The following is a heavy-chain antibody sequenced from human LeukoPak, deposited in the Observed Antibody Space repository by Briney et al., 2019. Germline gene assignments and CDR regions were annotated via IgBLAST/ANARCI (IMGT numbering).Heavy chain of an antibody. CDR2: ISSSSSYI. CDR1: GFTVSSNY. D-gene: IGHD6-13*01. V-gene: IGHV3-21*01. CDR3: ARGREYSSSWAIDY. Sequence: PGGSLRLSCAASGFTVSSNYMSWVRQAPGKGLEWVSSISSSSSYIYYADSVKGRFTISRDNAKNSLYLQMNSLRAEDTAVYYCARGREYSSSWAIDYWGQGTLVTVSS. J-gene: IGHJ4*02.